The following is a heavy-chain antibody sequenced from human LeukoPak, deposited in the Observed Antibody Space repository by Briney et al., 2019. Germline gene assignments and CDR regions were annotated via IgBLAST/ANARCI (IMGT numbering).Heavy chain of an antibody. CDR2: IWDDGGNE. D-gene: IGHD3-22*01. V-gene: IGHV3-33*01. Sequence: GGSLKLSFEASGFRFSSYGMHWVRKAQGKGLEWVAVIWDDGGNEYYADAVKGRFTISRDNSKNTLYLQMNSLRAEDTAVYYCARDLSSGYSGDYWGQGTLVTVSS. CDR1: GFRFSSYG. CDR3: ARDLSSGYSGDY. J-gene: IGHJ4*02.